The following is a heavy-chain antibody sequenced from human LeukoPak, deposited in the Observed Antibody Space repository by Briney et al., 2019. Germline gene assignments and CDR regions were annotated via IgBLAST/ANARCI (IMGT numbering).Heavy chain of an antibody. CDR2: INSSGGST. V-gene: IGHV1-46*03. D-gene: IGHD6-19*01. CDR1: GYTLTSYY. CDR3: ARVSSGWSFGY. J-gene: IGHJ4*02. Sequence: ASVKVSCKASGYTLTSYYMHWVRQAPGQGLEWMGIINSSGGSTSYAQKFQGRVTMTRDTSTGTVYMELSSLRSEDTAVYYCARVSSGWSFGYWGQGTLVTVSS.